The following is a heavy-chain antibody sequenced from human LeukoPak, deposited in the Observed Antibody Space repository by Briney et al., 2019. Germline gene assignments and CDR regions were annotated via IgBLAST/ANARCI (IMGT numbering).Heavy chain of an antibody. D-gene: IGHD1-26*01. CDR1: GYTFTGYY. V-gene: IGHV1-2*06. CDR3: ARVTWERYGMDV. Sequence: GASVKVSCKASGYTFTGYYMHWVRQAPGQGLEWMGRINPNSGGTNYAQKFQGRVTMTRDTSISTAYMELSRLRSDDTAVYYCARVTWERYGMDVWGQGTTVTVSS. J-gene: IGHJ6*02. CDR2: INPNSGGT.